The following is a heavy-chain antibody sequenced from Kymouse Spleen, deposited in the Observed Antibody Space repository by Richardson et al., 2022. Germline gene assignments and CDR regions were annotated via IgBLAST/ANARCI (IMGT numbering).Heavy chain of an antibody. CDR2: IRSKAYGGTT. Sequence: EVQLVESGGGLVKPGRSLRLSCTASGFTFGDYAMSWFRQAPGKGLEWVGFIRSKAYGGTTEYAASVKGRFTISRDDSKSIAYLQMNSLKTEDTAVYYCTRDRGVGAFDYWGQGTLVTVSS. D-gene: IGHD1-26*01. J-gene: IGHJ4*02. V-gene: IGHV3-49*05. CDR1: GFTFGDYA. CDR3: TRDRGVGAFDY.